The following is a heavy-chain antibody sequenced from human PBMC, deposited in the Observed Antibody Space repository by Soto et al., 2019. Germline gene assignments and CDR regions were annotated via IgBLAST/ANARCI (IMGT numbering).Heavy chain of an antibody. V-gene: IGHV3-74*01. CDR3: ARDGVVVVAATMYNWFDP. J-gene: IGHJ5*02. CDR2: INSDGSST. D-gene: IGHD2-15*01. Sequence: GSLRLSCAASGFTFSSYWMHWVRQAPGKGLVWVSRINSDGSSTSYADSVKGRFTISRDNAKNTLYLQMNSLRAEDTAVYYCARDGVVVVAATMYNWFDPWGQGTLVTVSS. CDR1: GFTFSSYW.